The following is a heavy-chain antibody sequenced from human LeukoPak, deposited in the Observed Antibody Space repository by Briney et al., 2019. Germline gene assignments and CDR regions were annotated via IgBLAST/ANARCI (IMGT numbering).Heavy chain of an antibody. CDR2: ISSSSSTI. CDR3: ARGSTYYDSSGQVPFDY. J-gene: IGHJ4*02. CDR1: GFTFSTYS. D-gene: IGHD3-22*01. Sequence: GGSLRLSCAASGFTFSTYSMNWVRQAPGKGLEWVSYISSSSSTIYYADSVKGRFTISRDNAKNSLYLQMNSLRAEDMAVYYCARGSTYYDSSGQVPFDYWGQGTLVTVSS. V-gene: IGHV3-48*01.